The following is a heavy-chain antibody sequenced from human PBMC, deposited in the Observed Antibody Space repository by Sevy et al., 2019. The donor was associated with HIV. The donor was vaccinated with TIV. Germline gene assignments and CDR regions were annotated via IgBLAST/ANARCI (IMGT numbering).Heavy chain of an antibody. Sequence: GGSLRLSCTASGFTFGDYAMSWVRQAPGKGLEWVGFIRSKAYGGTTEYAESVKGRFTISRDDSKSIAYLQMNSLKTEETAVYYCTRDIDSCSGGSCYPTYDYWGQGTLVTVSS. CDR2: IRSKAYGGTT. V-gene: IGHV3-49*04. CDR3: TRDIDSCSGGSCYPTYDY. J-gene: IGHJ4*02. CDR1: GFTFGDYA. D-gene: IGHD2-15*01.